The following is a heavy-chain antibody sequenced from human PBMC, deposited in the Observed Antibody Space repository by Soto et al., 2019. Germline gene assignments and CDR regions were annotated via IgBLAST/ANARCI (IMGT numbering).Heavy chain of an antibody. CDR2: GNPSGGIT. V-gene: IGHV1-46*03. D-gene: IGHD6-6*01. CDR3: AKGSNSSSFYYYYFMDV. Sequence: QVQLVQSGAEVKKPGVSVKVSCKASGDTFTSYYIHWLRQAPGQGPEWMTIGNPSGGITVYAQRFQGRDTMTGDTPTSTVYMELSSLRSEDTAVYYCAKGSNSSSFYYYYFMDVWGKGTTVTVSS. CDR1: GDTFTSYY. J-gene: IGHJ6*03.